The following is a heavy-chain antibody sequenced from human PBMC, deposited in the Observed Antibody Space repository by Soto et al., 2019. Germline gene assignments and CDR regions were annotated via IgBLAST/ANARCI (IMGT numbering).Heavy chain of an antibody. CDR2: IYYSGSI. Sequence: ETLSLTCDFSVDTISTGGYTWAWIRHPPGKGLEWIGYIYYSGSINYNPSLMSRVIISVDTSKNQFSLKLSSVTAADTAVYYCARTLFGWGIWFDPWGQGTLVTVSS. V-gene: IGHV4-61*08. CDR1: VDTISTGGYT. D-gene: IGHD3-10*02. J-gene: IGHJ5*02. CDR3: ARTLFGWGIWFDP.